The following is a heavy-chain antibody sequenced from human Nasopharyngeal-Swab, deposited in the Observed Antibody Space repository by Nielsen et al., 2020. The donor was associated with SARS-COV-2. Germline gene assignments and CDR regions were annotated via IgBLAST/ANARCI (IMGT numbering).Heavy chain of an antibody. D-gene: IGHD2-15*01. CDR2: FDPEDGET. CDR3: ATGPVVAATEWFDP. V-gene: IGHV1-24*01. J-gene: IGHJ5*02. Sequence: WVRQAPGQGLEWMGGFDPEDGETIYAQKFQGRVTMTEDTSTDTAYMELSSLRSEDTAVYYRATGPVVAATEWFDPWGQGTLVTVSS.